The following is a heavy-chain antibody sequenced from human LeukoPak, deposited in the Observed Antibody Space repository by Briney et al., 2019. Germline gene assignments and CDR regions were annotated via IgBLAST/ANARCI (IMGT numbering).Heavy chain of an antibody. CDR3: ARRVYGTSQYY. Sequence: KAGGSLRLSCAASGFTFSDYYMSWIRQPPGKGLEWIGTIYYSGITHYSPSLKSRVTISVDTSKNQFSLKLSSVTATDTALYYCARRVYGTSQYYWGQGTLVTVSS. J-gene: IGHJ4*02. D-gene: IGHD5/OR15-5a*01. CDR2: IYYSGIT. CDR1: GFTFSDYY. V-gene: IGHV4-38-2*01.